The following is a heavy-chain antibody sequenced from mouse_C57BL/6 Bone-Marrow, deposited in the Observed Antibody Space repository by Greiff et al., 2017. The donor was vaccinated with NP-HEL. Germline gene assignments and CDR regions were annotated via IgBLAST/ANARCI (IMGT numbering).Heavy chain of an antibody. CDR2: INPNNGGT. D-gene: IGHD4-1*01. Sequence: EVQLQQSGPELVKPGASVKIPCKASGYTFTDYNMDWVKQSHGKSLEWIGDINPNNGGTIYNQKFKGKATLTVEKSSSTAYMELRSLTSEDTAVYYCATNWDWFAYWGQGTLVTVSA. J-gene: IGHJ3*01. CDR3: ATNWDWFAY. CDR1: GYTFTDYN. V-gene: IGHV1-18*01.